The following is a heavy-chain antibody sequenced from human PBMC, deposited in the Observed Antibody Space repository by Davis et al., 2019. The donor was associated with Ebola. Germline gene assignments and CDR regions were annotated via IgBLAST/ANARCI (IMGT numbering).Heavy chain of an antibody. D-gene: IGHD4-17*01. Sequence: SVKVSCKASGDTFTSYAINWVRQAPGQGLEWVGGIIPMFSKADYAPKFQGRVTITADKSTTTAYMELSSLKSEDTAVYYCARQTKVTPANYYHDMDVWGQGTTVTVSS. CDR2: IIPMFSKA. J-gene: IGHJ6*02. V-gene: IGHV1-69*06. CDR3: ARQTKVTPANYYHDMDV. CDR1: GDTFTSYA.